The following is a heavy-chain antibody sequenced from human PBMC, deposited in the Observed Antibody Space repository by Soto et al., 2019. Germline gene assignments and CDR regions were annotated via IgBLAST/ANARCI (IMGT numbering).Heavy chain of an antibody. CDR1: GGSISSYY. Sequence: NPSETLSLTCTVSGGSISSYYWSWIRQPPGKGLEWIGYIYYSGSTNYNPSLKSRVTISVDTSKNQFSLKLSSVTAADTAVYYCARRDGNYVNFDYWGQGTLVTVSS. D-gene: IGHD4-17*01. J-gene: IGHJ4*02. CDR2: IYYSGST. CDR3: ARRDGNYVNFDY. V-gene: IGHV4-59*08.